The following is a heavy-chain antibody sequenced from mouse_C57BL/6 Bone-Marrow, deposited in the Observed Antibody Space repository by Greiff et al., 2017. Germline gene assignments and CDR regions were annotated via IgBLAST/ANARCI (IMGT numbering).Heavy chain of an antibody. CDR1: GFTFSDYY. CDR2: ISNGGGST. J-gene: IGHJ2*01. Sequence: DVMLVESGGGLVQPGGSLKLSCAASGFTFSDYYMYWVRQTPEKRLEWVAYISNGGGSTYYPDTVKGRFTISRDNAKNTLYLQMSRLKSEDTAMYYCARPSTTVSMDYWGQGTTLTVSS. CDR3: ARPSTTVSMDY. V-gene: IGHV5-12*01. D-gene: IGHD2-1*01.